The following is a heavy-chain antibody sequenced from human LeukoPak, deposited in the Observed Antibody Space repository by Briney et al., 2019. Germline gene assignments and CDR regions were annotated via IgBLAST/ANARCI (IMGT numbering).Heavy chain of an antibody. CDR3: AKSAMYYYDSSGYWNGWAFDI. J-gene: IGHJ3*02. CDR1: GFTFSSYA. V-gene: IGHV3-23*01. Sequence: GGSLRLSCAASGFTFSSYAMSWVRQAPGKGLEWVSAISGSGGSTYYADSVKGRFTISRDNSKNTLYLQMNSLRAEDTAVYYCAKSAMYYYDSSGYWNGWAFDIWGQGTMVTVSS. D-gene: IGHD3-22*01. CDR2: ISGSGGST.